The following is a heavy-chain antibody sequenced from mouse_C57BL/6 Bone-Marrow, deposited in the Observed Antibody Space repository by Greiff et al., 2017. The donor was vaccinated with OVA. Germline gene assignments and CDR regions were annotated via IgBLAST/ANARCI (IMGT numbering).Heavy chain of an antibody. D-gene: IGHD2-1*01. J-gene: IGHJ4*01. Sequence: QVQLQQPGAELVKPGASVKLSCKASGYTFTSYWMHWVKQRPGQGLEWIGMIHPNSGSTNYNEKFKSKATLTVDKSSSTAYMQLSSLTSEDSAVYYCARRGFYYGPQDYAMDYWGQGTSVTVSS. CDR1: GYTFTSYW. CDR2: IHPNSGST. V-gene: IGHV1-64*01. CDR3: ARRGFYYGPQDYAMDY.